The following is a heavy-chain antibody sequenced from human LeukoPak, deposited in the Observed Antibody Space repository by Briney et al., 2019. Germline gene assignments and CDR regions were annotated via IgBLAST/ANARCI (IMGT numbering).Heavy chain of an antibody. V-gene: IGHV3-23*01. CDR2: ISGSGGST. Sequence: GGSLRLSCAASGFTVSSNYMNWVRXXPGKGLEXVSXISGSGGSTYYADSVKGRFTISRDNSKNTLYLQMNSLRAEDTAVYYCAKVRCSSTSCPQWGDYWGQGTLVTVSS. CDR1: GFTVSSNY. J-gene: IGHJ4*02. D-gene: IGHD2-2*01. CDR3: AKVRCSSTSCPQWGDY.